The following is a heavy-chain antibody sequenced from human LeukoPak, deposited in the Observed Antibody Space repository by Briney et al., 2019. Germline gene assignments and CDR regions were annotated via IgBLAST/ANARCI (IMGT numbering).Heavy chain of an antibody. Sequence: SETLSLTCAVYGGSFSGYYWSWIRQPPGKGLEWIGEINHSGSTNYNPSLKSRVTISVDTSKNQFSLKLSSVPAADTAVYYCARGGYCSSTSCYAFDIWGQGTMVTVSS. V-gene: IGHV4-34*01. CDR1: GGSFSGYY. D-gene: IGHD2-2*01. CDR3: ARGGYCSSTSCYAFDI. CDR2: INHSGST. J-gene: IGHJ3*02.